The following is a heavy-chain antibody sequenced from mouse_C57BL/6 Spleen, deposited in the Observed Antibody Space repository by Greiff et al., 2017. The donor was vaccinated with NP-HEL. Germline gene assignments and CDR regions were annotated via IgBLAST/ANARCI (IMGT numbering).Heavy chain of an antibody. J-gene: IGHJ1*03. CDR2: IDPSDSYT. CDR3: ARFGGSSHLYFDV. V-gene: IGHV1-69*01. D-gene: IGHD1-1*01. CDR1: GYTFTSYW. Sequence: VQLQQPGAELVMPGASVKLSCKASGYTFTSYWMHWVKQRPGQGLEWIGEIDPSDSYTNYNQKFKGKSTLTVDKSSSTAYMQLSSLTSEDSAVYYCARFGGSSHLYFDVRGTGATVTVSS.